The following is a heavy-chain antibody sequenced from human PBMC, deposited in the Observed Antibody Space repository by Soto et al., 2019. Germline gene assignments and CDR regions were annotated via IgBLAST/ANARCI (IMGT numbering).Heavy chain of an antibody. V-gene: IGHV1-46*03. J-gene: IGHJ6*03. CDR2: INPSGGST. Sequence: QVQLVQSGAEVKKPGASVKVSCKASGYTFTSYYMHWVRQAPGQGLEWMGIINPSGGSTSYAQKFQGRVTMTRDTSTSTVYMELSSLRSEDTAVYYWARLALDYYYMDVWGKGTTVTVSS. CDR1: GYTFTSYY. CDR3: ARLALDYYYMDV.